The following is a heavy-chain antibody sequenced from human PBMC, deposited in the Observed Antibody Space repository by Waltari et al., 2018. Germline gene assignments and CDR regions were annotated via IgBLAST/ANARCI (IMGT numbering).Heavy chain of an antibody. D-gene: IGHD3-22*01. CDR3: ATGGPQSAVVNFY. CDR1: GIPVSNVG. J-gene: IGHJ4*02. V-gene: IGHV3-15*01. Sequence: EVQLVQSGGGLVKPGGSLRRYWAAYGIPVSNVGRTWVRQAPGKGLEWVGRIKSKADGGTTDSAAPVKGRFTISRDDSKNTLYLQMDSLKTEDTAVYYCATGGPQSAVVNFYWGQGTLVTVSS. CDR2: IKSKADGGTT.